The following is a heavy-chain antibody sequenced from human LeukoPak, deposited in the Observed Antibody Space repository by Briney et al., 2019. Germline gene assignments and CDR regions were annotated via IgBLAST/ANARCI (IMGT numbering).Heavy chain of an antibody. Sequence: GASVKVSCKASGYTLTNYNISWVRQAPGQGLEWMGWINTYKGDKLYAQKLQGRVTMTADTSTNTAYMELRILRFDDTAVYYCAREFGHCYGDNCFYFFDTWGQGFRVTVSS. CDR3: AREFGHCYGDNCFYFFDT. D-gene: IGHD4-23*01. V-gene: IGHV1-18*01. CDR2: INTYKGDK. CDR1: GYTLTNYN. J-gene: IGHJ4*02.